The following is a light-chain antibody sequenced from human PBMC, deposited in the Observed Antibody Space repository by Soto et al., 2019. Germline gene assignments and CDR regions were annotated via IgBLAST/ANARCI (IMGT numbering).Light chain of an antibody. CDR3: SSYTSSSTVL. Sequence: QSALTQPSSVSGSLGQSITISCTGTSSDVGGYNYVSWYQQHPGKDPKVVIFEVTKRPSGVSSRFSGSKSGNTASLTVSGLQAEDEGDYCCSSYTSSSTVLFGGGTKLTVL. J-gene: IGLJ2*01. CDR2: EVT. CDR1: SSDVGGYNY. V-gene: IGLV2-14*01.